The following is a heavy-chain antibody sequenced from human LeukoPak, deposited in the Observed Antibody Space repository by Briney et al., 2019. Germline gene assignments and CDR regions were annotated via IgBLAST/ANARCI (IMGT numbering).Heavy chain of an antibody. Sequence: KSSETLSLTCAVYGGSFSGYYWSWIRQPPGKGLEWIGEINHSGSTNYNPSLKSRVTISVDTSKNQFSLKLSSVTAADTAVYYCARGGRITIFGVVISTHNWFDPWGQGTLVTVSS. CDR1: GGSFSGYY. CDR3: ARGGRITIFGVVISTHNWFDP. V-gene: IGHV4-34*01. D-gene: IGHD3-3*01. J-gene: IGHJ5*02. CDR2: INHSGST.